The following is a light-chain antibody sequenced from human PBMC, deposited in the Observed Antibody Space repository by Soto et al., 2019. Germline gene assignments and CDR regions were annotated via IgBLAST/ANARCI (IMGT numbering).Light chain of an antibody. CDR3: QPYRYLPWT. Sequence: DIQMTQSPFTLSASVGDRVTITCRASQSISMSLAWHQQKPGKAPKPLLYKASSLESGAPSRFSGSGSGTEFTLTISSLQPDDFATYYCQPYRYLPWTFGQGTKVEIK. V-gene: IGKV1-5*03. J-gene: IGKJ1*01. CDR1: QSISMS. CDR2: KAS.